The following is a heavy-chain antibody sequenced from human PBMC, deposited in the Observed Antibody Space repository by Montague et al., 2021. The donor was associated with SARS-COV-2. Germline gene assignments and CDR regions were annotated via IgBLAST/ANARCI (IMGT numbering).Heavy chain of an antibody. CDR3: ARDVAKGFSGYETEGCFDY. V-gene: IGHV4-39*07. J-gene: IGHJ4*02. D-gene: IGHD5-12*01. CDR1: GDSISSSNHS. Sequence: SETLSLTCTVSGDSISSSNHSWGWIRQPPGKGLEWIGSIYFGGGTYYNPSLKSRVTISVDTSKNHFSLKLTSVTAADTAVYYCARDVAKGFSGYETEGCFDYWGQGTPVTVSS. CDR2: IYFGGGT.